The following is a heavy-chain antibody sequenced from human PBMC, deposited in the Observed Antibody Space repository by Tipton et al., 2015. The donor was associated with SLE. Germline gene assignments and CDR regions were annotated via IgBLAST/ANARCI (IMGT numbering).Heavy chain of an antibody. Sequence: GLVKPSQTLSLTCTVSGGSISSGSYYWSWIRQPAGKGLEWIGRIYISGSTSFNPSLKSRVTMSIDASKKQASLRLSSVTAADTAVYYCASSPGVTLFRVVTYFDLWGQGILVTVSS. CDR3: ASSPGVTLFRVVTYFDL. CDR1: GGSISSGSYY. J-gene: IGHJ4*02. CDR2: IYISGST. D-gene: IGHD3-3*01. V-gene: IGHV4-61*02.